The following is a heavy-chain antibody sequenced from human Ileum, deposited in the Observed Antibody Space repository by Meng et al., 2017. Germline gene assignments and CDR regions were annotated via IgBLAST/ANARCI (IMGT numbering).Heavy chain of an antibody. J-gene: IGHJ4*02. V-gene: IGHV4-4*02. CDR3: APSGDNSGFYLGY. Sequence: HLQESGHGLVKPSGTVALTSAVHGDSIRTYYWWTWVRQSPEKGLEWIGEIYHSGRNNYNPSLTSRVTMSVDKSKKQISLNLRSVTAADTAVYYCAPSGDNSGFYLGYWGPGILVTVSS. D-gene: IGHD3-22*01. CDR2: IYHSGRN. CDR1: GDSIRTYYW.